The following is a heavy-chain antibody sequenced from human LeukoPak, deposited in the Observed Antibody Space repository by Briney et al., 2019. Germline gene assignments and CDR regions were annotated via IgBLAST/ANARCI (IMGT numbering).Heavy chain of an antibody. CDR2: ISGDGGST. Sequence: LSCAASGFTFDDYAMHWVRQATGKGVEWVSLISGDGGSTYYAVSVKGRFTISRDNGENSVYLQMNSLRAEDTALYYCATHDCSSTSCFSYWGQGTLVTVSS. CDR3: ATHDCSSTSCFSY. D-gene: IGHD2-2*01. J-gene: IGHJ4*02. CDR1: GFTFDDYA. V-gene: IGHV3-43*02.